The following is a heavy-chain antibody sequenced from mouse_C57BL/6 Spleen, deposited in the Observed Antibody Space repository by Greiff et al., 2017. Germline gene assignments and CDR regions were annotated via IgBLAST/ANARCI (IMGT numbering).Heavy chain of an antibody. CDR3: ARGDYYGSSLYAMDY. Sequence: QVQLQQPGAELVKPGASVKLSCKASGYTFTSYWMHWVKQRPGRGLEWIGRIDPNSGGTKYNEKFKSKATLTVDKPSSTAYMQLRSLTSEDSAIYYCARGDYYGSSLYAMDYWGQGTSVTVSS. V-gene: IGHV1-72*01. J-gene: IGHJ4*01. CDR2: IDPNSGGT. CDR1: GYTFTSYW. D-gene: IGHD1-1*01.